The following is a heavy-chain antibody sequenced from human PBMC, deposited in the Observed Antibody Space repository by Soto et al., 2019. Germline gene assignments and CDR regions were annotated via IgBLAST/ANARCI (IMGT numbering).Heavy chain of an antibody. J-gene: IGHJ6*02. CDR2: ISAYNGNT. D-gene: IGHD2-15*01. Sequence: ASVKVSCKASGYTFTSYGISWVRQAPGQGLEWMGWISAYNGNTNYAQKLQGRVTMTTDTSTSTAYMELRSLRSDDTAVYYCARDIVVVVAAPAGMDVWGQGTPVTVSS. CDR3: ARDIVVVVAAPAGMDV. CDR1: GYTFTSYG. V-gene: IGHV1-18*01.